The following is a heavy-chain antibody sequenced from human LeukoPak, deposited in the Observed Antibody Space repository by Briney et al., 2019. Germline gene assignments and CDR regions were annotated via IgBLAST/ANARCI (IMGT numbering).Heavy chain of an antibody. CDR1: GFTFSSYS. V-gene: IGHV3-21*01. D-gene: IGHD3-22*01. Sequence: KPGGSLRLSCAASGFTFSSYSMNWVRQAPGKGLEWVSSISNSSSYIYYADSVKGRFTIFRDNAKNSLYLQMNSLRAEDTAVYYCARNYDSSGYYYDADAFDIWGQGTMVTVSS. CDR3: ARNYDSSGYYYDADAFDI. CDR2: ISNSSSYI. J-gene: IGHJ3*02.